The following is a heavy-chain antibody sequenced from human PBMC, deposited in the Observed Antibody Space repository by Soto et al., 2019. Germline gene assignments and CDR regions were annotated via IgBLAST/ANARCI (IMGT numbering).Heavy chain of an antibody. Sequence: SETLSLTCTVSGGSFSGFFWTWIRQPPGKGLEWIGEINHSGTTNYNSSLKSRVTISQDMSENQFSLSLTSLTVADTAVYYCVRGQWLPRGEYWGQGTLVTVSS. V-gene: IGHV4-34*01. D-gene: IGHD6-19*01. CDR2: INHSGTT. J-gene: IGHJ4*02. CDR1: GGSFSGFF. CDR3: VRGQWLPRGEY.